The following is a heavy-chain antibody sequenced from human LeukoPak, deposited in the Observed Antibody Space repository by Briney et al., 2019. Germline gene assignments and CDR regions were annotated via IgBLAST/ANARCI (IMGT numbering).Heavy chain of an antibody. CDR3: AREDYGTGKFDY. V-gene: IGHV3-64*01. CDR2: ISSKGGST. J-gene: IGHJ4*02. Sequence: GGSLRLSCAASGFTFSRYTMHWARQAPGKGLEYVSGISSKGGSTYYASSVKGRFTISRDNSKNTLYLQMGSLRAEDMAVYDCAREDYGTGKFDYWGQGTLVIVSS. CDR1: GFTFSRYT. D-gene: IGHD4-17*01.